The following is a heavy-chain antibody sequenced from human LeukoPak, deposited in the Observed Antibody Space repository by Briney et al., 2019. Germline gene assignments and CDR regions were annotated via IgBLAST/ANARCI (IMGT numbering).Heavy chain of an antibody. D-gene: IGHD5-24*01. Sequence: GASVNVSCKASVYTFTGYYIHWVRQAPGQGLEWMGWINPNSGGTKYAQKFQGRVTMTRDTSISTAYMELSGLRSDDTAVYYCARVEMVIISSGPKDDYWGQGTLVTVSS. CDR2: INPNSGGT. V-gene: IGHV1-2*02. CDR1: VYTFTGYY. CDR3: ARVEMVIISSGPKDDY. J-gene: IGHJ4*02.